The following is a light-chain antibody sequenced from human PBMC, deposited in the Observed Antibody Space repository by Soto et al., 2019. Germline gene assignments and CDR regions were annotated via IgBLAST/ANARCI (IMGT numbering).Light chain of an antibody. V-gene: IGKV1-5*03. CDR1: QNIRSW. J-gene: IGKJ4*01. Sequence: DIQMTQSPSTLSASVGDRVTITCRASQNIRSWLAWYQQKPGQAPELLIYSASGLESGVPSRVSGSGSGTELTLTISSLQPDDFATYYCQEYNGNSGLTCVGGTKVEIK. CDR2: SAS. CDR3: QEYNGNSGLT.